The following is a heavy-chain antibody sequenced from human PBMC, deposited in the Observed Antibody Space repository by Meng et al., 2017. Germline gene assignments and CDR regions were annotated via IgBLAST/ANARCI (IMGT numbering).Heavy chain of an antibody. V-gene: IGHV6-1*01. CDR3: ARGSYSFDS. CDR1: GDSVSSNSAA. CDR2: AYYRSKWYH. D-gene: IGHD1-26*01. J-gene: IGHJ4*02. Sequence: QLQLQQSGPGLVKPSQTLSLICASSGDSVSSNSAAWNWIRQSPSRGLEWLGRAYYRSKWYHDYAESAKSRISIDPDTSKNQFSLQLRSVTPEDSAVYYCARGSYSFDSWGQRTLVTVSS.